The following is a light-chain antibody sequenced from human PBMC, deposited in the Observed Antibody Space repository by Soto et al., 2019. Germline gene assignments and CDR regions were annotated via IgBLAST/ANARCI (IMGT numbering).Light chain of an antibody. V-gene: IGLV2-8*01. CDR3: SSHTSSSTFYV. J-gene: IGLJ1*01. CDR2: EVS. Sequence: QSVLTQPPSASGSPGQSVTISCTGTSSDVGAYNYVSWYQQLPGKAPKLIIYEVSKRPSGVPDRFSGSKSGNTASLTISGLQAEDEPDYYCSSHTSSSTFYVFGTGTMVTVL. CDR1: SSDVGAYNY.